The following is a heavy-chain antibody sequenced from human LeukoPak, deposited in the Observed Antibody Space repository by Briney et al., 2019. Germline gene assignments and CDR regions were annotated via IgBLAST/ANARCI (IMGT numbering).Heavy chain of an antibody. CDR3: ARLAGIQLWLPGFDY. V-gene: IGHV6-1*01. CDR1: GDSVSSTDAG. J-gene: IGHJ4*02. Sequence: SQTLSLTCAISGDSVSSTDAGWNWIRQSPSRGLEWLGRIYYRSQWYGDDALSVKSRITINPDTAKNQFSLQLNSVTAADTAVYYCARLAGIQLWLPGFDYWGQGTLVTVSS. D-gene: IGHD5-18*01. CDR2: IYYRSQWYG.